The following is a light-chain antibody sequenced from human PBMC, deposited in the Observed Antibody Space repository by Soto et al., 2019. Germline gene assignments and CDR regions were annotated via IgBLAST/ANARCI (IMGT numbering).Light chain of an antibody. J-gene: IGKJ1*01. Sequence: EMVVTQSPATLSMSPGGRATLSCRTSESISRNLAWYQQKLGQAPRLLIYGAYTRATGVPDRFTGSGSGTDFILTITSLQSEDFGIYYCKQYYHWPRTVGQGTKVDIK. CDR2: GAY. CDR3: KQYYHWPRT. V-gene: IGKV3-15*01. CDR1: ESISRN.